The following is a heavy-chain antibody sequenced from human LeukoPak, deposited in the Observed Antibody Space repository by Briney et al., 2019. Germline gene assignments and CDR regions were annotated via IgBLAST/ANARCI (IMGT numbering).Heavy chain of an antibody. CDR2: ISSSSSTI. CDR1: GLTFSSHS. CDR3: ARDLMGIAYRGAFYY. D-gene: IGHD6-13*01. V-gene: IGHV3-48*01. Sequence: GGSLRLSCAVSGLTFSSHSMNWVRQAPGKGLEWLSHISSSSSTIYYADSLKGRFTISRDNAKNSLYLQMNSLRAEDTAVYYCARDLMGIAYRGAFYYWGQGTLVTISS. J-gene: IGHJ4*02.